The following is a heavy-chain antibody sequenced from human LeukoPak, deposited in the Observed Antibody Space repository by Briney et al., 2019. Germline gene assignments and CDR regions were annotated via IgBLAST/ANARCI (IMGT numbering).Heavy chain of an antibody. V-gene: IGHV4-31*03. D-gene: IGHD4-11*01. Sequence: SETLSLTCTVSGGSISSGGYYWSWIRQHPGKGLEWLGYIYYSGSTYYNPSLKSRVTISVDTSKNQFSLKLSSVTAADTAVYYCARGGPTVTTGRVDYWGQGTLVTVSS. CDR3: ARGGPTVTTGRVDY. CDR2: IYYSGST. CDR1: GGSISSGGYY. J-gene: IGHJ4*02.